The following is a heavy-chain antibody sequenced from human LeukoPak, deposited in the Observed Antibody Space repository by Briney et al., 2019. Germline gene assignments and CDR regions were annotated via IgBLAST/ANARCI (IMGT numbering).Heavy chain of an antibody. J-gene: IGHJ4*02. CDR3: AKSDTQWLGPAAGF. CDR1: GYTVTGYY. CDR2: INPNSGDT. V-gene: IGHV1-2*02. Sequence: ASVKVSCKASGYTVTGYYMHWVRQAPGQGLEWMGWINPNSGDTNYAQKFRGRVTMTRDTSTSTAYMELSRLRSDDTAVYYCAKSDTQWLGPAAGFWGQGTVVTVSS. D-gene: IGHD6-19*01.